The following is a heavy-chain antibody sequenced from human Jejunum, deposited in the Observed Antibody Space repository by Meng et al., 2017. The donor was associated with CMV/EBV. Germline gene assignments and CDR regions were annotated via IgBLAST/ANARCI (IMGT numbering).Heavy chain of an antibody. D-gene: IGHD2-2*03. Sequence: SLSLSCAASGFTVSSTYVTWVRQALGKGLEWVSVIYSAGRIYYADSVKGRFTISRDNSKNTVSLQMNGLRAEDTAAYYCARGLDFDSWGQGTLVTVSS. CDR3: ARGLDFDS. CDR2: IYSAGRI. CDR1: GFTVSSTY. J-gene: IGHJ4*02. V-gene: IGHV3-53*01.